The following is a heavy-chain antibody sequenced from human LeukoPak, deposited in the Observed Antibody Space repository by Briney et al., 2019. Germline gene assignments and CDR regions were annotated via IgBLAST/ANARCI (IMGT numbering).Heavy chain of an antibody. CDR2: INPNNGGT. CDR3: AAIEGTRGSSSSDY. D-gene: IGHD6-6*01. CDR1: GFTGYY. V-gene: IGHV1-2*02. J-gene: IGHJ4*02. Sequence: GASVKVSRKASGFTGYYFHWVRQAPGQGLEWMGWINPNNGGTNYAQKLQGRVTMTRTTSIRTAYMELSSLTSDDTAVYYCAAIEGTRGSSSSDYWGQGTLVTVSS.